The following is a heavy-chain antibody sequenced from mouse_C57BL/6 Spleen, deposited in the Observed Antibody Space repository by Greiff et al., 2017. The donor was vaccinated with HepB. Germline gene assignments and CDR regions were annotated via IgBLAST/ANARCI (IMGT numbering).Heavy chain of an antibody. CDR1: GFNIKDYY. J-gene: IGHJ3*01. D-gene: IGHD1-1*01. CDR2: IDPEDGDT. V-gene: IGHV14-1*01. Sequence: VQLKQSGAELVRPGASVKLSCTASGFNIKDYYMHWVKQRPEQGLEWIGRIDPEDGDTEYAPKFQGKATMTADTSSNTAYLQLSSLTSEDTAVYYCTTIPPYYYGSSPFAYWGQGTLVTVSA. CDR3: TTIPPYYYGSSPFAY.